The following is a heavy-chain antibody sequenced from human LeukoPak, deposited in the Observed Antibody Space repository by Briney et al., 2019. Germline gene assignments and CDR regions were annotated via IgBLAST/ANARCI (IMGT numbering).Heavy chain of an antibody. D-gene: IGHD3-16*01. V-gene: IGHV3-7*05. CDR1: GLTFSGHW. CDR2: IKPDGSGT. J-gene: IGHJ6*02. CDR3: AAAYFGMDQYYYGMDV. Sequence: PGGSLRLSCAASGLTFSGHWMNWVRQAPGKGLEWVANIKPDGSGTNYVDSVKGRFTISRDNAKNSAYLQMNSLRAEDTAVYYCAAAYFGMDQYYYGMDVWGQGTTVTVSS.